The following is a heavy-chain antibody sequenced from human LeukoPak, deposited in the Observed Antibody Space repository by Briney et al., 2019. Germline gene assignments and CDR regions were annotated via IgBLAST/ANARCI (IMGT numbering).Heavy chain of an antibody. CDR2: IRSKAYGGTT. CDR1: GFTFGDYA. CDR3: TRDPLEVVVVPAAMYGY. V-gene: IGHV3-49*04. J-gene: IGHJ4*02. D-gene: IGHD2-2*01. Sequence: GGSLRLSCTASGFTFGDYAMSWVRQAPGKGLEWVGFIRSKAYGGTTEYAASVKGRFPISRDDSKSIAYLQMNSLKTEDTAVYYCTRDPLEVVVVPAAMYGYWGQGTLVTVSS.